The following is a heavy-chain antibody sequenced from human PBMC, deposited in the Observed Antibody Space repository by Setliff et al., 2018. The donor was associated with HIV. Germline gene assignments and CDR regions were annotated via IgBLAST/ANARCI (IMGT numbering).Heavy chain of an antibody. CDR2: IKSKGDGGTT. D-gene: IGHD2-15*01. CDR1: GFTFSNAW. J-gene: IGHJ4*02. CDR3: TTDGGYCGGSKCPDIVFDY. V-gene: IGHV3-15*01. Sequence: GGSLRLSCAASGFTFSNAWMSWVRQAPGKGLEWVGRIKSKGDGGTTDYAAPVKGRFTISRDDSKNTLYLQMNSLKTEDTAVYYCTTDGGYCGGSKCPDIVFDYWGQGTLVTVSS.